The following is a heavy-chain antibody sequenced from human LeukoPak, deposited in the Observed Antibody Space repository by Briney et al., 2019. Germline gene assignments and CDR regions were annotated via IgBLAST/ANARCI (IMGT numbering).Heavy chain of an antibody. CDR3: AKDRSSLRVGLRGYFDY. D-gene: IGHD3-16*01. V-gene: IGHV3-30*18. Sequence: PGGSLRLSCAASGFTFSSYGMHWVRQAPGKGLEWVAVISFDGSNKYYADSVKGRFTISRDNSKNTLYLQMNTLRTEDTAVYYCAKDRSSLRVGLRGYFDYWGQGTLVTVSS. CDR1: GFTFSSYG. CDR2: ISFDGSNK. J-gene: IGHJ4*02.